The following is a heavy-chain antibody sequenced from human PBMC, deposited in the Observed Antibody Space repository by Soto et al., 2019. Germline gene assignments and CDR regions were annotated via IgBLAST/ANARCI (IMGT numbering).Heavy chain of an antibody. Sequence: SETLSLTCTVSGGSISSYYWSWIRQPPGKGLEWIGYIYYSGSTNYNPSLKSRVTISVDTSKNQFSLKLSSVTAADTAVYYCARGTNLRCFDWGQGTLVTVSS. CDR1: GGSISSYY. CDR2: IYYSGST. J-gene: IGHJ4*02. D-gene: IGHD3-9*01. V-gene: IGHV4-59*12. CDR3: ARGTNLRCFD.